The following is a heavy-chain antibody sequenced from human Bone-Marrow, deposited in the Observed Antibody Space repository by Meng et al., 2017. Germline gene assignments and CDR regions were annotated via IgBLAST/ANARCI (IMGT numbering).Heavy chain of an antibody. CDR3: AASPGWWRIDS. Sequence: QVQLPESGPGPVKPSGTLSLTCGVSGASVSSGYWWTWVRQPPGKGLEWIGEFHHSGTTNYNPSLRSRVTISVDTSKNQFSLRLTPVTAADTAVYYCAASPGWWRIDSWGQGTLVTVSS. CDR2: FHHSGTT. D-gene: IGHD6-19*01. V-gene: IGHV4-4*02. J-gene: IGHJ4*02. CDR1: GASVSSGYW.